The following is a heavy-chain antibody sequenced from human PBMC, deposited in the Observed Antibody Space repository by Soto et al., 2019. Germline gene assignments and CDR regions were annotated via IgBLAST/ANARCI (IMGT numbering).Heavy chain of an antibody. CDR3: ARRRSGWFLFHP. D-gene: IGHD6-19*01. V-gene: IGHV2-26*01. CDR1: GFSLSNAKMG. CDR2: IFSNDEK. J-gene: IGHJ5*02. Sequence: QVTLKESGPVLVKPTETLTLTCTVSGFSLSNAKMGVSWIRQPPGKALEWLAHIFSNDEKSYSTSLQSRLTISEDTSKSQVVLTMTNTDPADTATYYCARRRSGWFLFHPWGQGTLVTVSS.